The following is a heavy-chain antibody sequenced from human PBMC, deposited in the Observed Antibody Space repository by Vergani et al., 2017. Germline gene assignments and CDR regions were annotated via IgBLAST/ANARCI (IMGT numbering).Heavy chain of an antibody. V-gene: IGHV3-33*01. CDR3: AREGRYSSSWYFPRYYYYGMDV. J-gene: IGHJ6*02. D-gene: IGHD6-13*01. CDR1: GFTFSSYG. Sequence: QVQLVESGGGVVQPGRSLRLSCAASGFTFSSYGMHWVRQAPGKGLEWVAVIWYDGSNKYYADSVKGRFTISRDNSKNTLYLQMNSLRAEETAVYYCAREGRYSSSWYFPRYYYYGMDVWGQGTTVTVSS. CDR2: IWYDGSNK.